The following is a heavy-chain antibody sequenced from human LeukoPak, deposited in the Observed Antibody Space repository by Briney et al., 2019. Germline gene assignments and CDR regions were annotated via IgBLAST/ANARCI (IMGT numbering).Heavy chain of an antibody. J-gene: IGHJ4*02. Sequence: ASVKVSCKVSGYPLTELSIQWVRQAPGQGLEWMGGFDPGDGETVSAQKFQGRVTMTEDTSTDTSYMELSSLRSDDTAVYYCASATRWESGGFDYWGQGTLVTVSS. CDR1: GYPLTELS. CDR2: FDPGDGET. CDR3: ASATRWESGGFDY. D-gene: IGHD3-10*01. V-gene: IGHV1-24*01.